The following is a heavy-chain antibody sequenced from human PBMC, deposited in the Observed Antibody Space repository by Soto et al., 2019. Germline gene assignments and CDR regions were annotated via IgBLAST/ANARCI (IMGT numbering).Heavy chain of an antibody. Sequence: LRLSCAASGFTFSSYSMNWVRQAPGKGLEWVSSISSSSSYIYYADSVKGRFTISRDNAKNSLYLQMNSLRAEDTAVYYCARWPDIGADDAFDIWGQGTMVTVSS. CDR3: ARWPDIGADDAFDI. J-gene: IGHJ3*02. D-gene: IGHD2-15*01. CDR1: GFTFSSYS. V-gene: IGHV3-21*01. CDR2: ISSSSSYI.